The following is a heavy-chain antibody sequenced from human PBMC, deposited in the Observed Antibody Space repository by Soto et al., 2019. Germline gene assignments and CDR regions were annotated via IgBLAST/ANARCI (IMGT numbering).Heavy chain of an antibody. CDR2: IYYSGST. CDR1: GGSISSGDYY. D-gene: IGHD3-3*01. J-gene: IGHJ6*02. Sequence: SETLSLTCTVSGGSISSGDYYWSWIRQPPGKGLEWIGYIYYSGSTYYNPSLKSRVTISVDTSKNQFSLKLSSVTAADTAVYYCARAPLRFLEWLSYGMDVWCQGTTVTVSS. CDR3: ARAPLRFLEWLSYGMDV. V-gene: IGHV4-30-4*01.